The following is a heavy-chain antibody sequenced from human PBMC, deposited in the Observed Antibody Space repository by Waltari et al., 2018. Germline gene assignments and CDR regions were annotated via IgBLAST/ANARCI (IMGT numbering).Heavy chain of an antibody. D-gene: IGHD1-26*01. V-gene: IGHV1-69*04. J-gene: IGHJ5*02. Sequence: QVQLVQSGAEVKKPGSSVKVSCKASGGTFSSYAISWVRQAPGQGLEWSGGNSPIPGIANYPQKVPGRVTNTAGGTTGTAYKELERLGSEDQGGDYRARGAGKGGATYRVDPLGQGTLVTVSP. CDR3: ARGAGKGGATYRVDP. CDR1: GGTFSSYA. CDR2: NSPIPGIA.